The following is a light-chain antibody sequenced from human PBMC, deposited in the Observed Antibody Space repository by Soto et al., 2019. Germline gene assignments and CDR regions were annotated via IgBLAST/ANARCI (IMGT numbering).Light chain of an antibody. CDR2: EAS. V-gene: IGKV1-33*01. CDR3: QQFNNYPPS. CDR1: QAIGNY. Sequence: DIQMTQSPSSLSASVGDRVTITCQASQAIGNYLTWYQQKPGKAPKLLIYEASNLETGVPSRFSGSGSGTDFTFTITSLQAEDIATYYCQQFNNYPPSFGPGTKVDIK. J-gene: IGKJ3*01.